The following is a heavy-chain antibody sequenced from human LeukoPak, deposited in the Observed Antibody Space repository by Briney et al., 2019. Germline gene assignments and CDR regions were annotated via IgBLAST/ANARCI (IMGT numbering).Heavy chain of an antibody. D-gene: IGHD3-16*01. V-gene: IGHV3-7*01. J-gene: IGHJ4*02. CDR3: AVDAGGFFDY. CDR1: GFTFSSYG. CDR2: IKQDGSEK. Sequence: SGGSLRLSCAASGFTFSSYGMHWVRQAPGKGLEWVANIKQDGSEKYYVDSVKGRFTISRDNAKNSLYLQMNSLRAEDTAVYYCAVDAGGFFDYWGQGTLVTVSS.